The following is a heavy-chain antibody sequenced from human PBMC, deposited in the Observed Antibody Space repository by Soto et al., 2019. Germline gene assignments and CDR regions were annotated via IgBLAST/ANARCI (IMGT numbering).Heavy chain of an antibody. CDR2: IHSGGAT. Sequence: GGSLRLSCAASGFTFSSYSMNWVRQAPGKGLEWVSIIHSGGATYYTNSVEGRFTISRDSSENTLYLQMNNLRADDTAVYYCARGVGYCCDGNWDSREPPSCSSGLDVWGQGTTVTVSS. CDR1: GFTFSSYS. J-gene: IGHJ6*02. CDR3: ARGVGYCCDGNWDSREPPSCSSGLDV. D-gene: IGHD2-15*01. V-gene: IGHV3-53*01.